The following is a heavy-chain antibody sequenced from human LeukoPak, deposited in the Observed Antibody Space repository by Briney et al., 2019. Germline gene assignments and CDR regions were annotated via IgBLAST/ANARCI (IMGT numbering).Heavy chain of an antibody. CDR2: INQDANEI. CDR1: GFTFSTYW. J-gene: IGHJ4*02. Sequence: GGSLRLSCAASGFTFSTYWMNWYRQAPGKGLEWVGNINQDANEINYVDSVRGRFTISRDNAKNSLHLQMNSLRAEDTAVYYCATDRDNSDWQKRFDSWGQGTLVNVSS. D-gene: IGHD2-21*02. V-gene: IGHV3-7*01. CDR3: ATDRDNSDWQKRFDS.